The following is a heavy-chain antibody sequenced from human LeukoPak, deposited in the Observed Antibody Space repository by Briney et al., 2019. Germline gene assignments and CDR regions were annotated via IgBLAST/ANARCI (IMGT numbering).Heavy chain of an antibody. CDR2: IYYSGST. D-gene: IGHD2-21*01. J-gene: IGHJ4*02. CDR1: GGSISSYY. CDR3: AREAIAGLDY. V-gene: IGHV4-59*12. Sequence: SETLSLTCTVSGGSISSYYWSWIRQPPGKGLEWIGYIYYSGSTNYNPSLKSRVTISVDTSKNQFSLKLSSVTAADTAVYYCAREAIAGLDYWGQGILVTVSS.